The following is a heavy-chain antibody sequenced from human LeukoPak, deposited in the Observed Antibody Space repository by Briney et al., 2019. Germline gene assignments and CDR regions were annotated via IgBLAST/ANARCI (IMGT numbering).Heavy chain of an antibody. CDR1: GYTFTSYD. V-gene: IGHV1-8*01. CDR3: ARAGSSTTYYYYMDV. D-gene: IGHD2-2*01. CDR2: MNPNSGNT. Sequence: GASVKVSCKASGYTFTSYDINWVRQATGQGLEWMGWMNPNSGNTGYAQKFQGRVTMTRNTSISTAYMELSSLRSEDTAVYYCARAGSSTTYYYYMDVWGKGTTVTVSS. J-gene: IGHJ6*03.